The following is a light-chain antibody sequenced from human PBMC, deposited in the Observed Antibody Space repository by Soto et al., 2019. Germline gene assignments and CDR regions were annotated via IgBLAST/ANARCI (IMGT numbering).Light chain of an antibody. J-gene: IGKJ1*01. Sequence: DIQMTQYPSTLPASVGDRVTITCLASQSISNWLAWYQQKPGKAPKLLIYDAYSLESGVTSRFSGSGSGTEFTLTISSLQPDDFATYYCQQYNSYSWTFGPGTQVDIK. CDR3: QQYNSYSWT. CDR1: QSISNW. V-gene: IGKV1-5*01. CDR2: DAY.